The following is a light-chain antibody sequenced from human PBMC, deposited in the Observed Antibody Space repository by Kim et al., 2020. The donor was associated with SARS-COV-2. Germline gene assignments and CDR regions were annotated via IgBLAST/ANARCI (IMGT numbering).Light chain of an antibody. CDR2: GVS. Sequence: DVVMTQTPLSLSVTPGQPASISCKSTQSLLHRDGQTHLYWYLQKPGQCLQPLIYGVSSRFSGVPDRFSGSASGTDFTLKISRVEAEDVGVYYCMQATYLPYTFGGGTKVDIK. V-gene: IGKV2-29*02. CDR1: QSLLHRDGQTH. CDR3: MQATYLPYT. J-gene: IGKJ4*01.